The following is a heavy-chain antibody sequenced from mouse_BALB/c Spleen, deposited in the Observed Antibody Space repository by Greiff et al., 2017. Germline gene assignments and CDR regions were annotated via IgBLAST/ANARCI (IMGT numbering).Heavy chain of an antibody. CDR3: ARGGKSYFDY. CDR1: GFTFSSYA. J-gene: IGHJ2*01. D-gene: IGHD1-3*01. Sequence: EVKLEESGGGLVKPGGSLKLSCAASGFTFSSYAMSWVRQTPEKRLEWVATISSGGSYTYYPDSVKGRFTISRDNAKNTLYLQMSSLRSEDTAMYYCARGGKSYFDYWGQGTTLTVSS. CDR2: ISSGGSYT. V-gene: IGHV5-9-3*01.